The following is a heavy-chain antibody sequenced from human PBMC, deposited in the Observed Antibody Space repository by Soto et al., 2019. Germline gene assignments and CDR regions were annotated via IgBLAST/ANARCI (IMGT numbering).Heavy chain of an antibody. D-gene: IGHD6-13*01. V-gene: IGHV5-51*01. CDR1: GYNYNRYW. Sequence: HGESLNITCKGTGYNYNRYWIGWVSQMPGKGLEWMGVIYPGDSDTRYSPSLQGQVTISADKSSSAAYLQWSSLQASDTATYYCERSLVNGTYEAYDIWGQGTMVTVSS. J-gene: IGHJ3*02. CDR3: ERSLVNGTYEAYDI. CDR2: IYPGDSDT.